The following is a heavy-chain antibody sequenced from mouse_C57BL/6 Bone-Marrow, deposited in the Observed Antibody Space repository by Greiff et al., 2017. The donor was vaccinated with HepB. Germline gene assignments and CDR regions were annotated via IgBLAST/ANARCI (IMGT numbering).Heavy chain of an antibody. CDR1: GYTFTSYG. CDR3: EGMGTGY. J-gene: IGHJ2*01. CDR2: IYPRSGNT. V-gene: IGHV1-81*01. D-gene: IGHD2-14*01. Sequence: VQLQQSGAELARPGASVKLSCKASGYTFTSYGISWVKQRTGQGLEWIGEIYPRSGNTYYNEKFKGKATLTADKSSSTAYMELRSLTSEDSAVYFWEGMGTGYWGQGTTLTVSS.